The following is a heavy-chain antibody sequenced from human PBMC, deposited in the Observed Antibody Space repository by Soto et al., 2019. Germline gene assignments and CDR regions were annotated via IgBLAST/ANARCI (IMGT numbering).Heavy chain of an antibody. D-gene: IGHD1-1*01. J-gene: IGHJ6*03. Sequence: QVQLVQSGAEVKKPGSSVKVSCKASGATFNGVFMSWVRQAPGQGLEWMGRVIPILRTADYAQRFQGRLTITADKSTSTGYMELSSLRSEDTAMYYCAFSNWNTGPTHYYMDVWGKGTAVTVSS. CDR2: VIPILRTA. V-gene: IGHV1-69*08. CDR1: GATFNGVF. CDR3: AFSNWNTGPTHYYMDV.